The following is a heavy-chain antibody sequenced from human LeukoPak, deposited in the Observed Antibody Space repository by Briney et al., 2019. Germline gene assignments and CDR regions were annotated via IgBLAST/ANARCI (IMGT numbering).Heavy chain of an antibody. CDR3: ARPQKGQYSSSWYGLDY. J-gene: IGHJ4*02. CDR1: GYTFTSYD. D-gene: IGHD6-13*01. Sequence: ASVKVSCKASGYTFTSYDINWVRQATGQGLEWMGWMNPNSGNTGYAQKFQGRVTMTRNTSISTAYMELSSLRSEDTAVYYCARPQKGQYSSSWYGLDYWGQGTLVTVSS. CDR2: MNPNSGNT. V-gene: IGHV1-8*01.